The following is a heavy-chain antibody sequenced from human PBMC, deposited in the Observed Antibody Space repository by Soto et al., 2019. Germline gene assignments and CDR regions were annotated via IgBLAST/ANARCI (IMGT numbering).Heavy chain of an antibody. CDR1: GGSISSYY. D-gene: IGHD3-22*01. CDR2: IYYSGST. J-gene: IGHJ5*02. CDR3: ARAHYYDSSGYYSNNWFDP. Sequence: SETLSLTCTVSGGSISSYYWSWIRQPPGKGLEWIGYIYYSGSTNYNPSLKSRVTISVDTSKNQFSLKLSSVTAADTAVYYCARAHYYDSSGYYSNNWFDPWGQGTLVTVSS. V-gene: IGHV4-59*08.